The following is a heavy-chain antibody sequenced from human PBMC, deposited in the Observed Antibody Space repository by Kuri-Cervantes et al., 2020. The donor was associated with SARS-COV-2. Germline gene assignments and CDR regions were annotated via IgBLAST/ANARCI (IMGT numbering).Heavy chain of an antibody. J-gene: IGHJ4*02. CDR3: ATNTGQ. V-gene: IGHV1-69-2*01. Sequence: ASVNVSCKVSGYAFIDHYMHWLQQAPGKGPEWMGLIDPEDGETKYAEKFQGRLTLTADTSTDTAYMELSGLRSEDTAVYYCATNTGQWGQGTLVTVSS. CDR1: GYAFIDHY. D-gene: IGHD1/OR15-1a*01. CDR2: IDPEDGET.